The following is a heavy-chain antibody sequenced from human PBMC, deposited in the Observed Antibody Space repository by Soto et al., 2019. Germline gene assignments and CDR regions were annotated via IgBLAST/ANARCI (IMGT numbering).Heavy chain of an antibody. D-gene: IGHD3-16*01. J-gene: IGHJ4*02. CDR1: GFTFRSFV. Sequence: QVQLVESGGGVVQPGTSLRLSCVGSGFTFRSFVIHWVRQAPGRGLEWVALTSYDGTNKYFGDSVKGRFTISRDNSRNTVDLQMYSLRLEDTALYYCARWGTTGGLDVWGQGTLVSVSS. CDR3: ARWGTTGGLDV. CDR2: TSYDGTNK. V-gene: IGHV3-30*19.